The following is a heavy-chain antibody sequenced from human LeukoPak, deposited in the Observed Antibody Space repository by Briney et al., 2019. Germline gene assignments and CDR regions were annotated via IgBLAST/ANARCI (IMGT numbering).Heavy chain of an antibody. V-gene: IGHV1-69*05. CDR2: IIPIFGTA. CDR3: ASSYGSGSYYLFDY. CDR1: GGTFSSYA. Sequence: SVKVSCKASGGTFSSYAIIWVRQAPGQGLEWMGGIIPIFGTANYAQKFQGRVTITTDESTSTAYMELSSLRSEDTAVYYCASSYGSGSYYLFDYWGQGTLVTVSS. J-gene: IGHJ4*02. D-gene: IGHD3-10*01.